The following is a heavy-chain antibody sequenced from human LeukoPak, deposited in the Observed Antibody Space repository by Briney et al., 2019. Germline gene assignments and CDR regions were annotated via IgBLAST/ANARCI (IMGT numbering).Heavy chain of an antibody. CDR2: INSDGGTT. J-gene: IGHJ4*02. CDR3: VRGNCGSTSCYWGFDY. CDR1: GFTFSSYW. V-gene: IGHV3-74*01. Sequence: GGSLRLSCAASGFTFSSYWIHWVRQAPGKGLVWVSRINSDGGTTTYADSVKGRFTISRDNAKNTLYLQMSSLRVEDTAMYYCVRGNCGSTSCYWGFDYWGLGTLVTVSS. D-gene: IGHD2-2*01.